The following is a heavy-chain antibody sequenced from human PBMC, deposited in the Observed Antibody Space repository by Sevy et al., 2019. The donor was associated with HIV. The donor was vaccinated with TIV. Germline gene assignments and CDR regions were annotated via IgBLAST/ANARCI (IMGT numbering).Heavy chain of an antibody. D-gene: IGHD2-15*01. Sequence: GGSLRLSCAASGFTFSGYWMHWVRQAPGKGLVWVSLINSDGSSTNYPDSVKGRFTISRDNAKNTLYLQMNSLRAEDTAVYYCARSGGYNKYDYWGQGTLVTVSS. CDR3: ARSGGYNKYDY. J-gene: IGHJ4*02. CDR2: INSDGSST. V-gene: IGHV3-74*01. CDR1: GFTFSGYW.